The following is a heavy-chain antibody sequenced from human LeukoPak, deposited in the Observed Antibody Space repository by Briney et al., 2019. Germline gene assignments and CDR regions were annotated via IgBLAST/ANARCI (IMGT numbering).Heavy chain of an antibody. CDR2: IKQDGSEK. Sequence: GGSLRLSCAASGFTFSIYWMRWVRQAPGKGLEWVATIKQDGSEKYYVDSVRGRFTISRDNAKNSLSLQMNSLRVEDTAVYYCASLWDGGYWGQGTLVSVSS. CDR3: ASLWDGGY. CDR1: GFTFSIYW. V-gene: IGHV3-7*01. D-gene: IGHD1-26*01. J-gene: IGHJ4*02.